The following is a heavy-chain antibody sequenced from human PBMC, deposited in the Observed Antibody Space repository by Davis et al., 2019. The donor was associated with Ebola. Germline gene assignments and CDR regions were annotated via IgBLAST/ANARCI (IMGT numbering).Heavy chain of an antibody. Sequence: SETLSLTCTVSGGSISSSSYYWGWIRQPPGKGLEWIGYIYHSGSTYYNPSLKSRVTISVDRSKNQFSLKLSSVTAADTAVYYCASGPGIVPAPPHYYYYGMDVWGQGTTVTVSS. J-gene: IGHJ6*02. V-gene: IGHV4-39*07. D-gene: IGHD3-10*01. CDR3: ASGPGIVPAPPHYYYYGMDV. CDR1: GGSISSSSYY. CDR2: IYHSGST.